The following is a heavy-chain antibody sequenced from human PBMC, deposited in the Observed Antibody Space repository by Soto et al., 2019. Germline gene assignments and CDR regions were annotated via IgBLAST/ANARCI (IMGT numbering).Heavy chain of an antibody. J-gene: IGHJ4*02. CDR2: IYYSGST. V-gene: IGHV4-59*01. Sequence: SETLSLTCTVSGGSISSYYWSWIRQPPGKGLEWIGYIYYSGSTNYNPSLKSRVTISVDTSKNQFSLKLSSVTAADTAVYYCARDYYDSSGYYGEVGRYFDYWGQGTLVTVSS. CDR3: ARDYYDSSGYYGEVGRYFDY. CDR1: GGSISSYY. D-gene: IGHD3-22*01.